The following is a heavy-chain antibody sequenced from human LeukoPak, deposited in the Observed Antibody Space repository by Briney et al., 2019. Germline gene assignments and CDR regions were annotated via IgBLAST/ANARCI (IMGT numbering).Heavy chain of an antibody. CDR3: ARVATGTTEFDP. D-gene: IGHD1-7*01. J-gene: IGHJ5*02. CDR2: IKRDGSEQ. Sequence: GGSLRLSCAASGFTFSSYWMSWVRQAPGKGLEWVANIKRDGSEQYYVDSVKGRFTISRDNDKNSLYLQTDSLRAEDTAVYYCARVATGTTEFDPWGQGTLVTVSS. CDR1: GFTFSSYW. V-gene: IGHV3-7*01.